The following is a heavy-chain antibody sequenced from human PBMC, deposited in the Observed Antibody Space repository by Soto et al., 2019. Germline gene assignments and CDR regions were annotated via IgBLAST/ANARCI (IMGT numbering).Heavy chain of an antibody. V-gene: IGHV4-59*06. CDR2: IYYSGST. CDR1: GGLISNYY. Sequence: SETLSLTCTVSGGLISNYYWTWVRQPPGKGLEWIGYIYYSGSTYYNPSLKSRVTISVDTSKNQFSLKLSSVTAADTAVYYCASSAAAGTFNWGQGTLVTVSS. J-gene: IGHJ4*02. CDR3: ASSAAAGTFN. D-gene: IGHD6-13*01.